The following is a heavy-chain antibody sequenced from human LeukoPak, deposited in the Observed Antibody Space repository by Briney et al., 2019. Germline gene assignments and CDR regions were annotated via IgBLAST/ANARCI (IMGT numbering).Heavy chain of an antibody. D-gene: IGHD2-8*01. CDR3: ARPFYQTNVYDRHFDH. CDR2: ISDDGSIT. CDR1: GFTFSRDW. V-gene: IGHV3-74*03. Sequence: GGSLRLSCAASGFTFSRDWMHWVRQAPGKGPEWVSRISDDGSITTYADSVQGRFTISRDNAKSTMFLQMNSLRAEDTAVYFCARPFYQTNVYDRHFDHWGQGILVTVSS. J-gene: IGHJ4*02.